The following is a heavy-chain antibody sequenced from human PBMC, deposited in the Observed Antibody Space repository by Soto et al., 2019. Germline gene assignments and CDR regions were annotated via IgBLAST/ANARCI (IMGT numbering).Heavy chain of an antibody. J-gene: IGHJ5*02. CDR1: GASISGYY. V-gene: IGHV4-4*07. CDR2: IYDSGAT. CDR3: ARDWGPYWFDP. Sequence: SETLSLTCTVSGASISGYYWSWIRKSAGKGLEWIGRIYDSGATKYNPSLKSQVTISQDTSKNQFSLKMNSVTPSDTAVYYCARDWGPYWFDPWGQGILVTVSS. D-gene: IGHD3-16*01.